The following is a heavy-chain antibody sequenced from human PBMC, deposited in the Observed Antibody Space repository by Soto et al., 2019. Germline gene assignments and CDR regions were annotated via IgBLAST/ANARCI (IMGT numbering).Heavy chain of an antibody. CDR1: GFTFKNCG. D-gene: IGHD1-26*01. J-gene: IGHJ5*01. CDR3: AEGEALYSGHPWDS. Sequence: EVQLLESGGGLVQPGGSLRLSCTASGFTFKNCGMKWVRQAPGRGLEWVAAIIGTDNTNYADSVKGRFTISGDNSKDTLSLQMTGRRAADSARYYCAEGEALYSGHPWDSWGHGTLVTVSA. CDR2: IIGTDNT. V-gene: IGHV3-23*01.